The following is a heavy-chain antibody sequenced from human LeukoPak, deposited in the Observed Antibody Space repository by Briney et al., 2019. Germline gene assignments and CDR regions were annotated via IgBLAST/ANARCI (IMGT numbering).Heavy chain of an antibody. CDR3: ARVVGATTFDC. Sequence: SETLSLTCTVSGGSISSYFWSWIRQPPGKGLEWIGYISYSGSTNYNPSLKSRVTISVDTSKNQFSLKVSSVTAADTAVYYCARVVGATTFDCWGQGTLVTVSS. D-gene: IGHD1-26*01. J-gene: IGHJ4*02. V-gene: IGHV4-59*01. CDR2: ISYSGST. CDR1: GGSISSYF.